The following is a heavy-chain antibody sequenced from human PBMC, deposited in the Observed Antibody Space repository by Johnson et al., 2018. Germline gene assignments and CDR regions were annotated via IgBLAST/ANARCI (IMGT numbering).Heavy chain of an antibody. J-gene: IGHJ3*02. V-gene: IGHV3-15*05. CDR1: GFTFSNAW. CDR2: IKSKTDGGTT. Sequence: VQLVESGGGLVKPGGSLRLSCAASGFTFSNAWMSWVRQAPGKGLEWVGRIKSKTDGGTTDYAAAVKGRFTISRDDSKKTVYVQMNSLKTEDTAVYYCTTDLAMIGGDIWGQGTMVTVSS. D-gene: IGHD3-22*01. CDR3: TTDLAMIGGDI.